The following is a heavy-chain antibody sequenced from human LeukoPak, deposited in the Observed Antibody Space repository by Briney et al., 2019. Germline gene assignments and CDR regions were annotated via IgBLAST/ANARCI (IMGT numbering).Heavy chain of an antibody. Sequence: GGTLRLSCAASGFTFSSYGMSWVRQAPGKGLEWVSAISGSGGSTYYADSVKGRFTISRDNSKNILYLQMNSLRAEDTAVYFCAKVGGRDYYDSRGLDFWGQGTLVTVSS. CDR1: GFTFSSYG. J-gene: IGHJ4*02. V-gene: IGHV3-23*01. CDR3: AKVGGRDYYDSRGLDF. D-gene: IGHD3-22*01. CDR2: ISGSGGST.